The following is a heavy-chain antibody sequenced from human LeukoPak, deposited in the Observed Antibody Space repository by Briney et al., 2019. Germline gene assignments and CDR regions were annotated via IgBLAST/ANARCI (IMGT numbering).Heavy chain of an antibody. J-gene: IGHJ4*02. CDR3: ARDLDSSSSTFDY. D-gene: IGHD6-6*01. V-gene: IGHV3-30*03. Sequence: RPGGSLRLSCAASGFTFSNFAIHWVRQAPGKGLEWVAVILYDGRNKYYGDSVKGRFTISRDNAKNSLYLQMNSLRAEDTAVYYCARDLDSSSSTFDYWGQGTLVTVSS. CDR2: ILYDGRNK. CDR1: GFTFSNFA.